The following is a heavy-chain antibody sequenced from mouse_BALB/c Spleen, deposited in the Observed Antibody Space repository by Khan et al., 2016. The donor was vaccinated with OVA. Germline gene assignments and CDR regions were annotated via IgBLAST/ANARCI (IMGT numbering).Heavy chain of an antibody. CDR3: ARSNCYLYFAD. Sequence: QIQLVQSGPELMKPGETVKISCTASGYTFTNYGMNWVKQAPGKGLKWMGWINTYTGQPTYPDAFKGRFAFSLETSASTAYLQFNNLNNEDTGTYFSARSNCYLYFADWGAGTTVIVSS. D-gene: IGHD4-1*02. V-gene: IGHV9-3-1*01. CDR1: GYTFTNYG. J-gene: IGHJ1*01. CDR2: INTYTGQP.